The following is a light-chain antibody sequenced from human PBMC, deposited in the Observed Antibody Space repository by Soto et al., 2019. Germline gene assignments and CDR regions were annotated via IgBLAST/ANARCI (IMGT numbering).Light chain of an antibody. CDR2: AGT. V-gene: IGLV2-23*03. CDR1: NSDVESYNL. Sequence: QSVMTQHASVSGSPGQSITIFCTGTNSDVESYNLVSWFRQHPGEAPNLIVYAGTKRPSGVSNRFSGSKSGNPASLTISGLQAEDEANYYCCSYAGTATVFGTGTMVTGL. J-gene: IGLJ1*01. CDR3: CSYAGTATV.